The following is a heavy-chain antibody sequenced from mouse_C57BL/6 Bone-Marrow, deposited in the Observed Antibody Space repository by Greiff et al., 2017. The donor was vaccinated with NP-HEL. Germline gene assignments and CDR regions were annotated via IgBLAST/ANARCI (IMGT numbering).Heavy chain of an antibody. CDR1: GFSFNTYA. J-gene: IGHJ2*01. V-gene: IGHV10-1*01. Sequence: EVQLVESGGGLVQPKGSLKLSCAASGFSFNTYAMNWVRQAPGKGLEWVARLRSKSNNYATYYADSVKDSFTISRDDSESMLYLQMNNVKTEDTAMYYCVRQGELGRFDYWGQGTTLTVSS. D-gene: IGHD4-1*01. CDR3: VRQGELGRFDY. CDR2: LRSKSNNYAT.